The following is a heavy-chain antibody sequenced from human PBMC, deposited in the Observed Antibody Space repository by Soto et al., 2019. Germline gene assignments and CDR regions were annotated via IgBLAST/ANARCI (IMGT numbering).Heavy chain of an antibody. Sequence: QVQLQQWGAGLLKPSETLSLTCAVYGGSFSGYYWSWIRQPPGKGLEWIGEINHSGSTNYNPSLKSRVTISVDTSKNQFSLKLSSVTVADTAVYYCARRIVGATYWFDPWGQGTLVTVSS. CDR3: ARRIVGATYWFDP. D-gene: IGHD1-26*01. V-gene: IGHV4-34*01. CDR1: GGSFSGYY. CDR2: INHSGST. J-gene: IGHJ5*02.